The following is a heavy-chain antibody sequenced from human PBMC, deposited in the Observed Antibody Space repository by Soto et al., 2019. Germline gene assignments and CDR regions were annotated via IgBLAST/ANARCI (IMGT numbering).Heavy chain of an antibody. J-gene: IGHJ6*02. D-gene: IGHD4-17*01. Sequence: PSETLSLTCTVSGGSISSGGYYWSWIRQHPGKGLEWIGYIYYSGSTYYNPSLKSRVTISVDTSKNQFSLKLSSVTAADTAVYYCARRDYVSYYYGMDVGGQGTTVTVSS. V-gene: IGHV4-31*03. CDR3: ARRDYVSYYYGMDV. CDR1: GGSISSGGYY. CDR2: IYYSGST.